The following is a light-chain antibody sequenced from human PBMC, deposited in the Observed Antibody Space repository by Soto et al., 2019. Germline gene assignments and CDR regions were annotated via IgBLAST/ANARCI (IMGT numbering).Light chain of an antibody. CDR2: DVS. CDR3: SSYTSSSTLCV. V-gene: IGLV2-14*01. CDR1: SSDVGGYSY. Sequence: QSALTQPASVSGSPGQSITISCTGTSSDVGGYSYVSWYQQHPGKAPKLMIYDVSNRPSGVSNRFSGSKSGNTASLTISGLQAEDEADYYCSSYTSSSTLCVFGTGTKAPS. J-gene: IGLJ1*01.